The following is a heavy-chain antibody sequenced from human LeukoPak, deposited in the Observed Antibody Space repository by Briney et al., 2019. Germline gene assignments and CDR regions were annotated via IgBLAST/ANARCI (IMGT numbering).Heavy chain of an antibody. J-gene: IGHJ5*02. CDR2: INPNSGGT. CDR1: GYTFTGYY. V-gene: IGHV1-2*02. D-gene: IGHD3-22*01. CDR3: ARELYYYDSSGTSNWFDP. Sequence: GASVKVSCKASGYTFTGYYMHWVRQAPGQGVEWMGWINPNSGGTNYAQKFQGRVTMTRDTSISTAYMELSRLRSDDTAVYYCARELYYYDSSGTSNWFDPWGQGTLVTVSS.